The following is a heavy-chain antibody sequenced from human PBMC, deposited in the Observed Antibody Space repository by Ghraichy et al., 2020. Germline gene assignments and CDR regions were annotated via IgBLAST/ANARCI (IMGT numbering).Heavy chain of an antibody. D-gene: IGHD2-2*01. CDR3: AREGRLGYCSSTSCYAPFFDY. J-gene: IGHJ4*02. V-gene: IGHV4-61*01. CDR1: GGSVSSGSYY. Sequence: SETLSLTCTVSGGSVSSGSYYWSWIRQPPGKGLEWIGYIYYSGSTNYNPSLKSRVTISVDTSKNQFSLKLSSVTAADTAVYYCAREGRLGYCSSTSCYAPFFDYWGQGTLVTVSS. CDR2: IYYSGST.